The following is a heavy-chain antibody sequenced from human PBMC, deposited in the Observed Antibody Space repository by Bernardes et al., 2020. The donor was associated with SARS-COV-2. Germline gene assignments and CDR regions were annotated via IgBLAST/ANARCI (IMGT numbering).Heavy chain of an antibody. CDR1: GGSIGSTNYY. D-gene: IGHD3-3*01. Sequence: SETLSLTCTVSGGSIGSTNYYWGWIRQSPGKGLEWIGSIYYSGTTYKNPSLNSRVTISVDTSNNQFSLKLNSVTAADTAVYYCARHPYDFLRGYYPPYFDYWGQGDLVTVSS. V-gene: IGHV4-39*01. CDR3: ARHPYDFLRGYYPPYFDY. CDR2: IYYSGTT. J-gene: IGHJ4*02.